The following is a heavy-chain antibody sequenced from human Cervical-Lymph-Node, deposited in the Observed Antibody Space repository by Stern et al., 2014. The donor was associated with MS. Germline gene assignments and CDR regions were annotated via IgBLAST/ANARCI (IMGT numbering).Heavy chain of an antibody. Sequence: VQLVESGSELKKPGASVKVSCKASGYIFTSYAMNWVRQAPGQGLEWMGWINTNTGNPTYAQGFTGRFVFSLDTSVSTAHLQISSLKAEDTAMYYCERGKTNVKTDALDIWGQGTKVTVSS. D-gene: IGHD1-1*01. CDR3: ERGKTNVKTDALDI. CDR1: GYIFTSYA. V-gene: IGHV7-4-1*02. CDR2: INTNTGNP. J-gene: IGHJ3*02.